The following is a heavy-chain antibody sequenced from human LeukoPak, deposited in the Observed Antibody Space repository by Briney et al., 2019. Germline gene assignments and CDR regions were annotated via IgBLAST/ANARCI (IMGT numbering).Heavy chain of an antibody. CDR2: ISGSDGNT. Sequence: GGSLRLSCAASGFTFSTYAMSWVRQAPGKGLEWVSAISGSDGNTYYADSVKGRFTISRDNSKNTLYLQMNSLRAEDTAVYYCAKVPRSDILTGYYPHYYYYYDMDVWGQGTTVTVSS. CDR3: AKVPRSDILTGYYPHYYYYYDMDV. V-gene: IGHV3-23*01. D-gene: IGHD3-9*01. CDR1: GFTFSTYA. J-gene: IGHJ6*02.